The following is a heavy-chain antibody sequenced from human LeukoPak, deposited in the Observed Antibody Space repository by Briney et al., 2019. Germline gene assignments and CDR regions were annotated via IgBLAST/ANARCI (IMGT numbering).Heavy chain of an antibody. CDR1: GGSFSGYY. Sequence: SETLSLTCAVYGGSFSGYYWSWIRQPPGKGLEWIGEINHSGSTNYNPSLKSRVTISVDTSKNQFSLKLSSVTAADTAVYYCASHRITLHYYYMDVWGKGTTVTISS. V-gene: IGHV4-34*01. CDR2: INHSGST. D-gene: IGHD3-16*01. J-gene: IGHJ6*03. CDR3: ASHRITLHYYYMDV.